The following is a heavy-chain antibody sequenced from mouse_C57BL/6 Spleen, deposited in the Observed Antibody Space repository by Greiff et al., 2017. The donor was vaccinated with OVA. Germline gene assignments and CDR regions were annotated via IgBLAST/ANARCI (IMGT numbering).Heavy chain of an antibody. CDR3: ARSGDYGSTWFAY. J-gene: IGHJ3*01. CDR2: INPGSGGT. V-gene: IGHV1-54*01. CDR1: GYAFTNYL. Sequence: QVQLKESGAELVRPGTSVKVSCKASGYAFTNYLIEWVKQRPGQGLEWIGVINPGSGGTNYNEKFKGKATLTADKSSSTAYMQLSSLTSEDSAVYFCARSGDYGSTWFAYWGQGTLVTVSA. D-gene: IGHD1-1*01.